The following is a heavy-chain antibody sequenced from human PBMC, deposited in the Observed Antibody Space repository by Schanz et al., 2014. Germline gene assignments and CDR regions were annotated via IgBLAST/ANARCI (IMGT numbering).Heavy chain of an antibody. J-gene: IGHJ4*02. CDR3: ARKTDSSGTGDY. V-gene: IGHV3-30*02. CDR2: IRYDGSKI. Sequence: VQLVESGGGLVQPGGSLRLSCAASGFTFRTYGMHWVRQAPGKGMEWVAFIRYDGSKIYYADSVKGRFTISRDNPKNTLSLQMNSLRVEDTDVYYCARKTDSSGTGDYWGQGTLVTVSS. D-gene: IGHD6-19*01. CDR1: GFTFRTYG.